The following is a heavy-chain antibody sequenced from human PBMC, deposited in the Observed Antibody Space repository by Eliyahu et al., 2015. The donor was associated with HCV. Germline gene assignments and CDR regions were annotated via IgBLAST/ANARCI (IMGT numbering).Heavy chain of an antibody. CDR3: ARSGSSWYGGFDL. Sequence: QVQLVQSGAEVKKPGSSVKVSCKAPGGTFSNYGISWVRQAPGQGLEWMGGVIPLFGPANYAQKFKGRLTATADESTNTAFMELSSLRSEDTAVYFCARSGSSWYGGFDLWGQGTLVTVSS. D-gene: IGHD6-13*01. CDR2: VIPLFGPA. J-gene: IGHJ4*02. V-gene: IGHV1-69*01. CDR1: GGTFSNYG.